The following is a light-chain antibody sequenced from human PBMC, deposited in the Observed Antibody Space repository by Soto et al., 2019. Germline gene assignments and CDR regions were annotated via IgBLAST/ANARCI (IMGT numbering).Light chain of an antibody. J-gene: IGKJ5*01. CDR3: QQYGGTPPIT. Sequence: EIVLTQSPGTLSLSPGERATLSCRASQSVSSIYLAWYQQKPGQPPRLLIYGASTRATGIPARFSASGSGTEFTLTISRLEPEDFAAYYCQQYGGTPPITFGQGTRLEIK. V-gene: IGKV3-20*01. CDR1: QSVSSIY. CDR2: GAS.